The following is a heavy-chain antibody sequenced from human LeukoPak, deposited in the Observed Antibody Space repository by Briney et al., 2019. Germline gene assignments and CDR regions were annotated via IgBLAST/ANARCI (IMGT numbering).Heavy chain of an antibody. CDR3: ATITMVRGGFDY. Sequence: GGSLRLSCAASGFTFSSYAMHWVRQAPGKGLEWVAVISYDGSNKYYADSVKGRFTISRDNSKNTLYLQMNSLRAEDTAVYYCATITMVRGGFDYWGQGTLVTVSS. CDR1: GFTFSSYA. CDR2: ISYDGSNK. J-gene: IGHJ4*02. D-gene: IGHD3-10*01. V-gene: IGHV3-30-3*01.